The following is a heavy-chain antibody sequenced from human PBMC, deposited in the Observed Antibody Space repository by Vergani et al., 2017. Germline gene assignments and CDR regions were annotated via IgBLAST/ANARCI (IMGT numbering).Heavy chain of an antibody. J-gene: IGHJ4*02. V-gene: IGHV3-23*01. CDR1: GFTFSSYA. CDR3: AKRGYGSRCCDD. Sequence: EVQLLESGGGLVQPGGSLRLSCAASGFTFSSYAMSWVRQAPGKGLEWVSAISGSGGSTYYADSVKGRFTISRDNSNNTLYLQMNSLRAEDTAVYYCAKRGYGSRCCDDWGQASPVTVYS. D-gene: IGHD3-10*01. CDR2: ISGSGGST.